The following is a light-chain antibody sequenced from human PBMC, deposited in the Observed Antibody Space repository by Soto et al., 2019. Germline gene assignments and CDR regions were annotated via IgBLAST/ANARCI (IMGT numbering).Light chain of an antibody. CDR1: SSDVGGYNY. CDR2: EVN. V-gene: IGLV2-8*01. CDR3: RSYGDNNYFV. Sequence: QSVLTQPPSASGSPGQSVTISCTGTSSDVGGYNYVSWYQQHPGKVPKLMIYEVNKRPSGVPDRFSGSKSGNTASLTVSGLQSEDEADYYCRSYGDNNYFVFGTGTKLTVL. J-gene: IGLJ1*01.